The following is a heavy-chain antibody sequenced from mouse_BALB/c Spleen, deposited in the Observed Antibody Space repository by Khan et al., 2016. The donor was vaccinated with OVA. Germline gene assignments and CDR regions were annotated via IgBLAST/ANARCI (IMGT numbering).Heavy chain of an antibody. Sequence: EVELVESGGDLVKPGGSLKLSCAASGFTFSSYGMSWVRQTPDKRLEWVAAISSGGSYTYYPDSLKGRFTISRDNAKNTLYLQMSSLKSEDTAMYYCARQSVYYEGSAIDYWGQGTSVTVSS. CDR2: ISSGGSYT. J-gene: IGHJ4*01. CDR3: ARQSVYYEGSAIDY. CDR1: GFTFSSYG. V-gene: IGHV5-6*01. D-gene: IGHD1-1*01.